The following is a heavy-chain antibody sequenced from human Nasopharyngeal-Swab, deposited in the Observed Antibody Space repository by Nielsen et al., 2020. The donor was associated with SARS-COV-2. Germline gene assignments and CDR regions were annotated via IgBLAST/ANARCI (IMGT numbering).Heavy chain of an antibody. CDR2: IHYSGST. CDR1: GASITTSY. V-gene: IGHV4-59*08. CDR3: ATHPRGQLDPFDY. Sequence: SETLSLTCTVSGASITTSYWSWIRQPPGKGLEWIGYIHYSGSTNYNPSLKSRVTISKDTSKNQFSLNVNSVTAADTAVYYCATHPRGQLDPFDYWGQGSLVTVSS. J-gene: IGHJ4*02. D-gene: IGHD6-13*01.